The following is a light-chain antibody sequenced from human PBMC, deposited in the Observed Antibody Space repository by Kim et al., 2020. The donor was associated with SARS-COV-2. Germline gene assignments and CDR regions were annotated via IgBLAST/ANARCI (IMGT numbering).Light chain of an antibody. J-gene: IGLJ3*02. Sequence: SYELTQPSSVSVSPGQTARITCSGDVLAKKYARWFQQKPGQAPVLVIYKDNERPSGIPERFSGSSSGTTVTLTISGAQVEDEADYYCYSAVDNNWVFGGGTQLNVL. V-gene: IGLV3-27*01. CDR1: VLAKKY. CDR2: KDN. CDR3: YSAVDNNWV.